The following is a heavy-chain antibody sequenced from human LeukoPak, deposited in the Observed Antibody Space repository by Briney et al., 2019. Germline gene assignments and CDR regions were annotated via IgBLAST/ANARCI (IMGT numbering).Heavy chain of an antibody. CDR2: IGTTSDT. V-gene: IGHV3-13*01. CDR1: GFTFSSYD. Sequence: GGSLRLYCAASGFTFSSYDMHWVRQATGKGLEWVSAIGTTSDTYYPDSVKGRFTISRENAKNSLYLQMNSPRAGDTAVYYCARAISMVRGVNYFDYWGQGTLVTVSS. D-gene: IGHD3-10*01. CDR3: ARAISMVRGVNYFDY. J-gene: IGHJ4*02.